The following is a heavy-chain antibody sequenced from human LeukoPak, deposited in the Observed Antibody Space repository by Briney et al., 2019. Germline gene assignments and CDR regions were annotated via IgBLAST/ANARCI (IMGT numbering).Heavy chain of an antibody. J-gene: IGHJ4*02. CDR1: GFTFSSYA. CDR3: AKDDQYYYDSSGIDY. D-gene: IGHD3-22*01. V-gene: IGHV3-23*01. Sequence: GGSLRLSCAASGFTFSSYAMSWVRQAPGKGLEWVSAISGSGGSTSYADSVKGRFTISRDNSKNTLYLQMNSLRAEDTAVYYCAKDDQYYYDSSGIDYWGQGTLVTVSS. CDR2: ISGSGGST.